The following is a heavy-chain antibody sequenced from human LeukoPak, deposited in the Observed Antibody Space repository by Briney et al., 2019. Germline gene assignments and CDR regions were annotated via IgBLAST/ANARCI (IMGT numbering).Heavy chain of an antibody. V-gene: IGHV3-30-3*01. CDR3: ARARSGWSPFGDY. J-gene: IGHJ4*02. CDR1: GFTFSSYA. CDR2: ISYDGSNK. D-gene: IGHD6-19*01. Sequence: PGGSLRLSCAASGFTFSSYAMHWVRQAPGKGLEWVAVISYDGSNKYYADSVKGRFTISRDNSKNTLYLQMNSLRAEDTAVYYCARARSGWSPFGDYWGQGTLVTVSS.